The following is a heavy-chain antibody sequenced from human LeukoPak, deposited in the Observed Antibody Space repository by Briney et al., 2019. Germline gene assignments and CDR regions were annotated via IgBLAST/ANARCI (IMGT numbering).Heavy chain of an antibody. Sequence: PSETLSLTCTVSSGSINSYYWGWVRQPPGKGLEWIGRIYTTGATQYNPSLKSRVTMSIDTSTNQFSLNLRSMTAADTAVYYCGRQGYTTSYYFLDFWSQATLVAVS. CDR1: SGSINSYY. V-gene: IGHV4-4*07. D-gene: IGHD1-26*01. CDR2: IYTTGAT. CDR3: GRQGYTTSYYFLDF. J-gene: IGHJ4*02.